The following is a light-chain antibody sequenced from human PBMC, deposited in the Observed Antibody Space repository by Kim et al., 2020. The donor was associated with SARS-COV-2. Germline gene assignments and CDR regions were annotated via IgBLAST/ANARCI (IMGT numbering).Light chain of an antibody. V-gene: IGLV3-19*01. CDR1: SLRSYY. Sequence: SSELTQDPAMSVALGQTVSITCQGDSLRSYYAGWYQQKPGQAPKLVVYENNNRPSGIPARFSGSISGNTASLTITGAQAEDEADYYCHCRDSCVKEEVFGGGTKLTVL. CDR3: HCRDSCVKEEV. J-gene: IGLJ2*01. CDR2: ENN.